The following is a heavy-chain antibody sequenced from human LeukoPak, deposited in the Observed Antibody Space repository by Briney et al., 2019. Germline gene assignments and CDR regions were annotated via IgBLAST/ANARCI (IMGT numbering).Heavy chain of an antibody. J-gene: IGHJ4*02. D-gene: IGHD3-22*01. CDR2: IRSKAYGGTT. Sequence: GGSLRLSCTASGFTFGDDAMSWVRQAPGKGLEWVGFIRSKAYGGTTEYAASVKGRFTISRDDSKASLYLQMSSLSTEDTAVYYCVRGYNSFDTWGQGTLVTVSS. V-gene: IGHV3-49*04. CDR3: VRGYNSFDT. CDR1: GFTFGDDA.